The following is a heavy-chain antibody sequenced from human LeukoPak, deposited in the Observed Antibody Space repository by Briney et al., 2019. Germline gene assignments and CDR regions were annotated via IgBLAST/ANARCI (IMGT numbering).Heavy chain of an antibody. Sequence: SVKVSCKASGGTFSSYAISWVRQAPGQGLEWMGGIIPIFGTANYAQKFQGRVTITADESTGTAYMELSSLRSEDTAVYYCARVHGSYYQTGSFDYWGQGTLVTVSS. D-gene: IGHD1-26*01. V-gene: IGHV1-69*13. CDR1: GGTFSSYA. J-gene: IGHJ4*02. CDR2: IIPIFGTA. CDR3: ARVHGSYYQTGSFDY.